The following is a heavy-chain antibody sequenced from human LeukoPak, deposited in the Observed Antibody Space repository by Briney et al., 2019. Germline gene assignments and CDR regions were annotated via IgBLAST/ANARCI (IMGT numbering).Heavy chain of an antibody. V-gene: IGHV4-59*01. CDR3: ARAQLNLLVDFGMDV. D-gene: IGHD1-1*01. J-gene: IGHJ6*02. Sequence: SETLSLTCTVSGGSITTYYWTWIRQPSGKGLEWIGYINYSGSTIYNPSLKSRVTISVDTSKNQFSLKLSSVTAADTAVYYCARAQLNLLVDFGMDVWGQGTTVTVSS. CDR1: GGSITTYY. CDR2: INYSGST.